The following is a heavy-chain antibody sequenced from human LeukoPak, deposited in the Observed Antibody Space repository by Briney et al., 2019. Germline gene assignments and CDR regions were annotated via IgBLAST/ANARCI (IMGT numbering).Heavy chain of an antibody. J-gene: IGHJ4*02. CDR2: INPKNGDS. V-gene: IGHV1-2*02. D-gene: IGHD4-17*01. Sequence: WASVKVSCKASGYPFTTYYIHWVRQAPGQGLEWMGCINPKNGDSNYAQKFQGRVTMTRATSIATAYMEMSRLTSDDTAVYFWARAGYDYGDSSDFWGQGTLVTVSS. CDR1: GYPFTTYY. CDR3: ARAGYDYGDSSDF.